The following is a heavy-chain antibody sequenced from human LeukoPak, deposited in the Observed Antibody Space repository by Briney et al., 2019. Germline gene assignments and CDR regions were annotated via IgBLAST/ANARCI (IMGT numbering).Heavy chain of an antibody. Sequence: GGSLRLSCAASGFTLSSYAMSWVRQAPGKGLEWVSAISGSGGSTYYADSVKGRFTISRDNSKNTLYLQMNSLRAEDTAVYYCVGYSSSWYPGGNWFDPWGQGTLVTVSS. CDR1: GFTLSSYA. CDR3: VGYSSSWYPGGNWFDP. J-gene: IGHJ5*02. D-gene: IGHD6-13*01. CDR2: ISGSGGST. V-gene: IGHV3-23*01.